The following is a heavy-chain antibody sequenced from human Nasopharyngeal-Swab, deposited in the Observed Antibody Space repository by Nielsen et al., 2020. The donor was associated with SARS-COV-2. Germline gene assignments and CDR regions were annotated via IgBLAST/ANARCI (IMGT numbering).Heavy chain of an antibody. D-gene: IGHD2-2*01. CDR2: ISGSGGST. CDR1: GFTFSSYA. V-gene: IGHV3-23*01. Sequence: GGSLRLSCAASGFTFSSYAMSWVRQAPGKGLEWVSAISGSGGSTYYADSVKGRFTIPRDNSKNTLYLQMNSLRAEDTAVYYCAKDYGLYCSSTSCPDDAFDIWGQGTMVTVSS. J-gene: IGHJ3*02. CDR3: AKDYGLYCSSTSCPDDAFDI.